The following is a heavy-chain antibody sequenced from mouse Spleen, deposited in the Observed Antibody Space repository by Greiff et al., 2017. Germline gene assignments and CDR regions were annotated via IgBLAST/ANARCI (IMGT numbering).Heavy chain of an antibody. V-gene: IGHV5-9-3*01. D-gene: IGHD2-10*01. J-gene: IGHJ2*01. CDR1: GFTFSSYA. CDR2: ISSGGGNT. CDR3: TSYGNYAFDY. Sequence: EVQLVESGGGLVKLGGSLKLSCAASGFTFSSYAMSWVRQTPEKRLEWVATISSGGGNTYYPDSVKGRFTISRDNAKNTLYLQMSSLKSEDTAMYYCTSYGNYAFDYWGQGTTLTVSS.